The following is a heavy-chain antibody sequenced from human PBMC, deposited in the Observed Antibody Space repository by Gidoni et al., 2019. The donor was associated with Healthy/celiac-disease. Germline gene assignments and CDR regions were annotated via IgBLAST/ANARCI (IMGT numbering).Heavy chain of an antibody. V-gene: IGHV3-23*01. CDR2: IGGSGGST. Sequence: EVQLLESGGGLVQPGGSLRLSCAASGFTFSSYAMSWVRQAPGKGLEWVSAIGGSGGSTYYADSVKGRFTISRDNSKNTLYLQMNSLRAEDTAVYYCAKDLGEQWLVLKDAFDIWGQGTMVTVSS. CDR1: GFTFSSYA. J-gene: IGHJ3*02. CDR3: AKDLGEQWLVLKDAFDI. D-gene: IGHD6-19*01.